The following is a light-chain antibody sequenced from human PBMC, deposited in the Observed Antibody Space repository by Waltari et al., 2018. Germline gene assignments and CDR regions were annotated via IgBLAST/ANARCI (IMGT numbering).Light chain of an antibody. CDR3: QHYLRLPVT. V-gene: IGKV3-20*01. CDR2: GAS. CDR1: QSVSSA. Sequence: EIVLTQSPGPLSLPLGERATVSCRASQSVSSALAWYQQKPGQAPRLLIYGASTRATGIPDRFSGSGSGTDFSLTISRLEPDDFAVYYCQHYLRLPVTFGQGTTVEI. J-gene: IGKJ1*01.